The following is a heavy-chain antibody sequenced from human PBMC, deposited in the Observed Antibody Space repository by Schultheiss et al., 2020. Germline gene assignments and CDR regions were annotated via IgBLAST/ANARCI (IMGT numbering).Heavy chain of an antibody. V-gene: IGHV2-5*02. CDR1: GFSLSTSGVG. CDR2: IYWDDDK. J-gene: IGHJ6*03. CDR3: AHSMNQLLRGNYYMDV. Sequence: SGPTLVKPTQTLTLTCTFSGFSLSTSGVGVGWIRQPPGKALEWLALIYWDDDKRYSPSLKSRLTITKDTSKNQVVLTMTNMDPVDTATYYCAHSMNQLLRGNYYMDVWGKGTTVTVSS. D-gene: IGHD2-2*01.